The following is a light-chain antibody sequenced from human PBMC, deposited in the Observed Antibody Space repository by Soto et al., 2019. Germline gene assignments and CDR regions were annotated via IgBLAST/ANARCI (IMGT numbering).Light chain of an antibody. CDR3: QQYNNWPHT. J-gene: IGKJ1*01. CDR1: QSVSSN. CDR2: GAS. V-gene: IGKV3-15*01. Sequence: EIVMTQSPATLSVSPGEGATLSCRASQSVSSNLAWYQQKPGQAPRLLVYGASTRATGMADRFSGSGSGTEFTLTISSLQSEDFALYYCQQYNNWPHTFGQGTEVEIK.